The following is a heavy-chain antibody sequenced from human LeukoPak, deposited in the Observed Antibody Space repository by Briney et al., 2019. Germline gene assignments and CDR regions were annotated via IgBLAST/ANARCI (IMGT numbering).Heavy chain of an antibody. CDR2: IKQDGSEK. CDR3: ARYYCDSSGYYGMDV. V-gene: IGHV3-7*01. Sequence: GGSLRLSCAASGFTFSSYWMSWVRQAPGKGLGWVANIKQDGSEKYYVDSVKGRFTISRDNAKNSLYLQMNSLRAEDTAVYYCARYYCDSSGYYGMDVWGQGTTVTVSS. CDR1: GFTFSSYW. J-gene: IGHJ6*02. D-gene: IGHD3-22*01.